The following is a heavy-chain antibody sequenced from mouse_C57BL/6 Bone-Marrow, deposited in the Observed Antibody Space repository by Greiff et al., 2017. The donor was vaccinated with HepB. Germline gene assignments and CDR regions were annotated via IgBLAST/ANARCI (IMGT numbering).Heavy chain of an antibody. CDR3: ASSPNYGYYAMDY. Sequence: VQLQQPGAELVMPGASVKLSCKASGYTFTSYWMHWVKQRPGQGLEWIGEIDPSDSYTNYNQKFKGKSTLTVDKSSSTAYMQLSSLTSEDSAVYYCASSPNYGYYAMDYWGQGTSVTVSS. J-gene: IGHJ4*01. V-gene: IGHV1-69*01. D-gene: IGHD1-1*01. CDR2: IDPSDSYT. CDR1: GYTFTSYW.